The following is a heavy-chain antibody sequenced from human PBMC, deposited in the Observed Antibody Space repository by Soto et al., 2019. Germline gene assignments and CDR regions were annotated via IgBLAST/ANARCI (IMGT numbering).Heavy chain of an antibody. CDR1: GFTFDSHA. CDR3: AKDHCSSTSCYRGGDY. J-gene: IGHJ4*02. CDR2: ISGSGGST. V-gene: IGHV3-23*01. D-gene: IGHD2-2*02. Sequence: GGSLRLSCAGSGFTFDSHAMNWVRQAPGKGLEWVSVISGSGGSTYYADSVKGRFTISRDNPKNTLYLQMNSLRAEDTAVYYCAKDHCSSTSCYRGGDYWGQGTLVTVSS.